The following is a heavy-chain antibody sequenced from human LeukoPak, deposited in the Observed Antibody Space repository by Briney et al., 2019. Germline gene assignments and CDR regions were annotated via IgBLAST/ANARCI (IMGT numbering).Heavy chain of an antibody. J-gene: IGHJ3*01. CDR2: IGGAGTAI. D-gene: IGHD5-24*01. V-gene: IGHV3-48*03. CDR3: ARYQLDSGPLGDAFDL. Sequence: GGSLRLSCVGSGFIFSRHEMHWVRQAPGKGLEWVSYIGGAGTAINYADSVKDRFTISRDNTKNSLYLQMNSLRAEDTAVYYCARYQLDSGPLGDAFDLWGQGTVVIVSS. CDR1: GFIFSRHE.